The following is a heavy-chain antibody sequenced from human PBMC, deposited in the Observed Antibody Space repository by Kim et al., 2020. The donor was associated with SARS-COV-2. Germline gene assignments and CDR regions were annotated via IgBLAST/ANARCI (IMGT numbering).Heavy chain of an antibody. CDR1: GYTFTGYY. D-gene: IGHD6-6*01. V-gene: IGHV1-2*06. CDR2: INPNSGGT. Sequence: ASVKVSCKASGYTFTGYYMHWVRQAPGQGLEWMGRINPNSGGTNYAQKFQGRVTMTRDTSISTAYMELSRLRSDDTAVYYCAREAAARPYYFDYWGQGTLVTVSS. J-gene: IGHJ4*02. CDR3: AREAAARPYYFDY.